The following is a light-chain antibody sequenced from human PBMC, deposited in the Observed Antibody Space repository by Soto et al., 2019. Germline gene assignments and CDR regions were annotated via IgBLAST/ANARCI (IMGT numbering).Light chain of an antibody. V-gene: IGKV1-5*01. CDR3: QQNYNYFWA. CDR2: AAS. J-gene: IGKJ1*01. Sequence: WYQQKPGKAPKLLIYAASSLESGVTSRFSGSGSGTEFTLTIRSLEPDDFATYYYQQNYNYFWAFGQGTKVDIK.